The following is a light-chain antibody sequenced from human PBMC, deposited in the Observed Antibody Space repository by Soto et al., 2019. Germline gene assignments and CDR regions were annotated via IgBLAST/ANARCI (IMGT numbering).Light chain of an antibody. J-gene: IGLJ2*01. CDR1: NIGSKS. V-gene: IGLV3-21*04. CDR2: YDS. CDR3: QVWDSSSDRPVV. Sequence: SYELTQPPSVSVAPGKTARITCGGNNIGSKSVHWYQQKPGQAPVLVIYYDSDRPSGIPERFSGSNSGNTATLTISRVEAGDDADDYCQVWDSSSDRPVVFGGGTKLTVL.